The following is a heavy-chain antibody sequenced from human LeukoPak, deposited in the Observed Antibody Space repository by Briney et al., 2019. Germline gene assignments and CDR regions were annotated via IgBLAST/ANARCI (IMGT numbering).Heavy chain of an antibody. CDR2: MRPNGGYT. CDR1: GYTLTSYV. V-gene: IGHV1-8*01. J-gene: IGHJ6*02. Sequence: ASVKVSCKASGYTLTSYVINWVRQATGQGPEWMGWMRPNGGYTGYAQKFKGRVTMTRNTSISTAYMELSNLTSEDTAVYYCARGVDNGVDVWGQGTTVTVS. D-gene: IGHD5-24*01. CDR3: ARGVDNGVDV.